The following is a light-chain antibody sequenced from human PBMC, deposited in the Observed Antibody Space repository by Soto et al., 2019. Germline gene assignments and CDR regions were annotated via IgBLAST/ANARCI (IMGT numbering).Light chain of an antibody. CDR3: AAWDDSLNSL. CDR1: SSNIGSNT. J-gene: IGLJ2*01. Sequence: QAVVTQPPSASGTPGQRVTISCSGSSSNIGSNTVNWYQQLPGTAPKLLIYSNNQRPSGVPDRFSGSKSGTSASLAISGLQSEDEADYYCAAWDDSLNSLFGGGTKLTFL. V-gene: IGLV1-44*01. CDR2: SNN.